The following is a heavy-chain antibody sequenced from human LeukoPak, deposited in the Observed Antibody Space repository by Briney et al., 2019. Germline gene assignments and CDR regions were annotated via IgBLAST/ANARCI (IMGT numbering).Heavy chain of an antibody. J-gene: IGHJ5*02. V-gene: IGHV4-59*01. CDR2: IYYSGGT. Sequence: SQTLSLTCTVSGGSISSYYWSWIRQPPGKGLEWIGYIYYSGGTNYNPSLKSRVTISVDTSKNHFSLKLSSVTAADTAVYYCARGSSRGWFDPWGQGTLVTVSS. CDR3: ARGSSRGWFDP. CDR1: GGSISSYY.